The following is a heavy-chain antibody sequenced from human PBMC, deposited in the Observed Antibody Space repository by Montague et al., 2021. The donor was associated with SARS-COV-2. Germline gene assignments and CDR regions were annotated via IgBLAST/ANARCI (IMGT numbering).Heavy chain of an antibody. CDR1: GGSISSYY. V-gene: IGHV4-59*08. CDR3: ATEVADSSGYYYVPYYYYGMDV. Sequence: SETLSLTCTVSGGSISSYYWSWIRQPPGKGLEWIGYIYYSGSTNYNPSLKSRVTISVDTSKNQFSLKLSSVTAADTAVYYCATEVADSSGYYYVPYYYYGMDVWGQGTTVTVSS. CDR2: IYYSGST. J-gene: IGHJ6*02. D-gene: IGHD3-22*01.